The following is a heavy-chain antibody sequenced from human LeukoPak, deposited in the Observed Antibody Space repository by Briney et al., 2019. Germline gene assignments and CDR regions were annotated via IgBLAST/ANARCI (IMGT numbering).Heavy chain of an antibody. CDR2: INQGGSVK. V-gene: IGHV3-7*03. CDR3: VRVVVRGVIRGYMDV. J-gene: IGHJ6*03. D-gene: IGHD3-10*01. Sequence: PGGSLRLXCAASGFTFRSYWMSWVRQAPGKGLEWVANINQGGSVKYYVDSVKGRFTISRDDAKNSLYVQMNSLRDEDTAVYYCVRVVVRGVIRGYMDVWGKGTTVTVSS. CDR1: GFTFRSYW.